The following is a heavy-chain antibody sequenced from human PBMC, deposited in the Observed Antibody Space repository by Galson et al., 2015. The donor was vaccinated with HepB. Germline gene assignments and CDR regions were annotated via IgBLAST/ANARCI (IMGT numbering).Heavy chain of an antibody. Sequence: SVKVSCKASGYTFTGYYMHWVRQAPGQGLEWMGWINPNSGGTNYAQKFQGRVTMTRDTSISTAYMELRSLRSDDTAVYYCARDPSSLGGSKERWVDYWGQGTLVTVPS. J-gene: IGHJ4*02. CDR1: GYTFTGYY. D-gene: IGHD5-24*01. V-gene: IGHV1-2*02. CDR3: ARDPSSLGGSKERWVDY. CDR2: INPNSGGT.